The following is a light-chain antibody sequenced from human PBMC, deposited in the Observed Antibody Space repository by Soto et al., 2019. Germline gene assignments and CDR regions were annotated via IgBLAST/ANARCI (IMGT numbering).Light chain of an antibody. Sequence: QSVLTQPASVSGSPEQSITISCTGTSSDVGSYNLVSWYQHHPGKAPKLMIYEVSNRPSGVSNRFSGSKSGNTASLTISGLQAEDEADYYCSSYTSSSTLYVFGTGTKVTVL. V-gene: IGLV2-14*02. J-gene: IGLJ1*01. CDR2: EVS. CDR3: SSYTSSSTLYV. CDR1: SSDVGSYNL.